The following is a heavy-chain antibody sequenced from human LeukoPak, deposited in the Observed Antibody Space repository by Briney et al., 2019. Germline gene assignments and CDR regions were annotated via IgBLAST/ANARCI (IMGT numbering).Heavy chain of an antibody. Sequence: PSETLSLTCAVYGGSFSGYYWSWIRQPPGKGLEWIGEIYHSGSTNYNPSLKSRVTISVDTSKNQFSLKLSSMTAADTAVYYCARVKTTMIVATRAFDIWGQGTMVTVSS. V-gene: IGHV4-34*01. CDR3: ARVKTTMIVATRAFDI. CDR1: GGSFSGYY. J-gene: IGHJ3*02. D-gene: IGHD3-22*01. CDR2: IYHSGST.